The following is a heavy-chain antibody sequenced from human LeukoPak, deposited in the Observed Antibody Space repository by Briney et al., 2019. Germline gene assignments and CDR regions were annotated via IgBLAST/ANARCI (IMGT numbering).Heavy chain of an antibody. Sequence: SETLSLTCTVSGGSISSSSYYWGWIRQPPGKGLERIGSIYYSGSTYYNPSLKSRVTISVDTSKNQFSLKLSSVTAADTAVYYCAREFGSSYYFDYWGQGTLVTVSS. CDR2: IYYSGST. V-gene: IGHV4-39*07. CDR3: AREFGSSYYFDY. CDR1: GGSISSSSYY. D-gene: IGHD6-6*01. J-gene: IGHJ4*02.